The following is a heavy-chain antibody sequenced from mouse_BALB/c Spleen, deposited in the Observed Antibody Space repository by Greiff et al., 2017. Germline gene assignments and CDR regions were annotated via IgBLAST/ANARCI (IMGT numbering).Heavy chain of an antibody. V-gene: IGHV3-8*02. CDR2: ISYSGST. D-gene: IGHD1-1*01. CDR1: GDSITSGY. Sequence: EVQRVESGPSLVKPSQTLSLTCSVTGDSITSGYWNWIRKFPGNKLEYMGYISYSGSTYYNPSLKSRISITRDTSKNQYYLQLNSVTTEDTATYYCARDAYGSSYLGRFAYWGQGTLVTVSA. CDR3: ARDAYGSSYLGRFAY. J-gene: IGHJ3*01.